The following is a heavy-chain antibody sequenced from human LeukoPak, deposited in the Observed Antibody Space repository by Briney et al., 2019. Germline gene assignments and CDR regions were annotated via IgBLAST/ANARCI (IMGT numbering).Heavy chain of an antibody. V-gene: IGHV4-59*02. CDR1: GGSVSSYY. J-gene: IGHJ4*02. D-gene: IGHD1-26*01. CDR2: IYYSGST. CDR3: ASGSYSFYYFDY. Sequence: PSETLSLTCTVSGGSVSSYYWSWIRQPPGKGLEWIGYIYYSGSTIYNPSLKSRVTISLDTSKNQFSLRLTSVTAADTAVYYCASGSYSFYYFDYWGQGTLVTVSS.